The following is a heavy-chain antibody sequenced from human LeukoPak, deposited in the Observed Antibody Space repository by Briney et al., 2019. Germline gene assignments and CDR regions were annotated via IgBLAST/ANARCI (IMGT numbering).Heavy chain of an antibody. CDR1: GFTFSSYG. Sequence: GGSLRLSCAASGFTFSSYGMHWVRQTPGKGLEWVSLISFDGSIEYYVDSVKGRFTISIDNSKNTLFLQMNSLRPEDTAVYYCAKDSDIAVAGSGDALDVWGQGTMVTVSS. CDR3: AKDSDIAVAGSGDALDV. J-gene: IGHJ3*01. D-gene: IGHD6-19*01. V-gene: IGHV3-30*18. CDR2: ISFDGSIE.